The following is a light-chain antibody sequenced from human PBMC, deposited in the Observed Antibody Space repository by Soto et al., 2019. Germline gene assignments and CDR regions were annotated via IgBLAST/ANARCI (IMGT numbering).Light chain of an antibody. Sequence: EIVMTQSPATLSVSPGERATLSCRASQSVSSNLAWYQQKPGQAPRLLIYGASTRATGIPARFSGSGSGTEFTLTISSLQSEDFAVYYCQQYNNXPPITFGQGTRLDI. V-gene: IGKV3-15*01. CDR2: GAS. J-gene: IGKJ5*01. CDR3: QQYNNXPPIT. CDR1: QSVSSN.